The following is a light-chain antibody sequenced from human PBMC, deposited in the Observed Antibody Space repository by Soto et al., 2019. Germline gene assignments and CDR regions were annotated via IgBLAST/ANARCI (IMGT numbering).Light chain of an antibody. V-gene: IGKV3-20*01. J-gene: IGKJ5*01. Sequence: EIVLTQSPGTLSLSPGERATLSCRASQSVSSSYLAWYQQKPGQAPRLLIYGASSRATGIPDRFSGSGSGTDFTVTINRLEPEDFAVYYCQQYGSSPSTFGEGTRLEIK. CDR3: QQYGSSPST. CDR2: GAS. CDR1: QSVSSSY.